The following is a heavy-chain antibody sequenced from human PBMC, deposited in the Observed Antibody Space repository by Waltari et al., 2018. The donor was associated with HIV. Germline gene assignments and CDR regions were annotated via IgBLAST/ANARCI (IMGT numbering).Heavy chain of an antibody. V-gene: IGHV4-39*01. CDR3: ARHSGPFVHYFDV. D-gene: IGHD3-10*01. CDR1: GVPLTTSKYY. CDR2: IYYGGRT. J-gene: IGHJ2*01. Sequence: QLQESDPGLVKPSETLSITCSVSGVPLTTSKYYWAWVRQSPGKGLEWMGTIYYGGRTYNNPSLKSRLNISIDTSKNRFSLNVTSVTAADTAVYCARHSGPFVHYFDVWGRGALVAVSS.